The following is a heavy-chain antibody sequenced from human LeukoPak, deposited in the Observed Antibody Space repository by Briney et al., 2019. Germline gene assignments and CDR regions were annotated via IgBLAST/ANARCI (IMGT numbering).Heavy chain of an antibody. CDR1: GFTFSSYD. Sequence: GGSLRLSCAASGFTFSSYDMHWVRQATGEGLEWVSAIGTAGDTYYPGSVKGRFTISRENAKNSLYLQMNSLRAGDTAVYYCARASRFSPTAYGSGSYYYYYYGMDVWGQGTTVTVSS. CDR3: ARASRFSPTAYGSGSYYYYYYGMDV. D-gene: IGHD3-10*01. CDR2: IGTAGDT. J-gene: IGHJ6*02. V-gene: IGHV3-13*01.